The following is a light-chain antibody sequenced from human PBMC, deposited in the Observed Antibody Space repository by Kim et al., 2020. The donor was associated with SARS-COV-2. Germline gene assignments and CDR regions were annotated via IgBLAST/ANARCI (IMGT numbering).Light chain of an antibody. V-gene: IGKV3-20*01. CDR1: QSVSSSY. CDR2: GAS. J-gene: IGKJ2*01. CDR3: QQYGSSLYT. Sequence: LTPGESATLSCRASQSVSSSYLAWYQQKPGQAPRLLIYGASSRATGIPDRFSGSGSGTGFTLTISRLEPEDFAVYYCQQYGSSLYTFGQGTKLEI.